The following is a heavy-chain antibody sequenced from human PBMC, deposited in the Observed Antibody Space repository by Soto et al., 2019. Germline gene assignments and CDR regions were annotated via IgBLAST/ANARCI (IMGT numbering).Heavy chain of an antibody. Sequence: QVQLQQWGAGLLKPSETLSLTCAVYGGSFSGYYWSWIRQPPGKGLEWIGEINHSGSTNYNPSLKSRVTISVDTSKNQFSRKLSSVTAADTAVYYCARGLYFYYDYIWGSYRGFDYWGQGTLVTVSS. CDR2: INHSGST. V-gene: IGHV4-34*01. CDR3: ARGLYFYYDYIWGSYRGFDY. D-gene: IGHD3-16*02. CDR1: GGSFSGYY. J-gene: IGHJ4*02.